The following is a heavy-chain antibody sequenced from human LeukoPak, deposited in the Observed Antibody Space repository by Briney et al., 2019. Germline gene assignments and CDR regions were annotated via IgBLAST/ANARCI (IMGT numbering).Heavy chain of an antibody. V-gene: IGHV4-59*01. CDR1: GGSISLYY. D-gene: IGHD1-26*01. CDR2: IYYSGST. CDR3: ARGAIVEDTRWFDP. J-gene: IGHJ5*02. Sequence: SETLSLTCTVSGGSISLYYWSWIRQPPGKGLEWIGYIYYSGSTKYNPSFKSRVTISVDTSKNQLSLKLTSVTAADTAVYYCARGAIVEDTRWFDPWGQGTLVTVSS.